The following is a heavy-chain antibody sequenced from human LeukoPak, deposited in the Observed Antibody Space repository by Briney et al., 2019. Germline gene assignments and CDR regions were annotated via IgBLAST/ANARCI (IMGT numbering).Heavy chain of an antibody. CDR1: GFTFSSYG. V-gene: IGHV3-30*18. Sequence: PGGSLRLSCAVSGFTFSSYGMHWVRQAPGKGLEWVAVISYDGSNKYYADSVKGRFTISRDNSKNTLYLQMNSLRAEDTAVYYCAKSLYGANYWDAFDIWGQGTMVTVSS. CDR3: AKSLYGANYWDAFDI. J-gene: IGHJ3*02. CDR2: ISYDGSNK. D-gene: IGHD4/OR15-4a*01.